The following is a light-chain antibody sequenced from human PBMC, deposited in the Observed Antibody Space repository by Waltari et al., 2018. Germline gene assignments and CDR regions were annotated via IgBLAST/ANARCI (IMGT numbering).Light chain of an antibody. Sequence: ESVLTQSPGTLSLSPGERATLPCRATQTVANKYFQWYQLKPGQAPRLLIYGASSRATGIPDRFSGSGSGTDFTLTISRLEPEDFAVYYCHLSGGSPRTFGGGTKVEIK. CDR1: QTVANKY. CDR2: GAS. J-gene: IGKJ4*01. V-gene: IGKV3-20*01. CDR3: HLSGGSPRT.